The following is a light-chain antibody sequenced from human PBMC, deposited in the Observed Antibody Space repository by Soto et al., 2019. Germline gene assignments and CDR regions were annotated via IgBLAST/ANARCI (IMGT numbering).Light chain of an antibody. J-gene: IGLJ1*01. CDR2: EVS. CDR1: SSDVGGYNY. Sequence: QSVLAQPASVSGSPGQSITISCTGTSSDVGGYNYVSWYQQHPGKAPKLMIYEVSNRPSGVSNRFAGSKSGHTASLTISGHQSEDEADYFCTSYTSSTTLDVFGTGTKV. CDR3: TSYTSSTTLDV. V-gene: IGLV2-14*01.